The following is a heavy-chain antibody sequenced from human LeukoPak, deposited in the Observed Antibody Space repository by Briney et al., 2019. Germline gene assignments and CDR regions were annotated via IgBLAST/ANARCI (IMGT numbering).Heavy chain of an antibody. CDR2: ISYDGSNK. CDR1: GFTFSSYG. V-gene: IGHV3-30*03. D-gene: IGHD3-10*01. Sequence: AGSLRLSCAASGFTFSSYGMHWVRQAPGKGLDWVAVISYDGSNKYYADSVKGRFTLSRDNSKNTLYLQMNSLRAEDTAVYYCATRITMVRGVMNWFDPWGQGTLVTVSS. CDR3: ATRITMVRGVMNWFDP. J-gene: IGHJ5*02.